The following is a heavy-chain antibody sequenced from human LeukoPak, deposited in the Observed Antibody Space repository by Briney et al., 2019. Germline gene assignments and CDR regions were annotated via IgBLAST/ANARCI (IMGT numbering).Heavy chain of an antibody. CDR1: GGTFSSYA. D-gene: IGHD2-2*02. V-gene: IGHV1-69*13. J-gene: IGHJ3*02. CDR3: ARGLSCSSTSCYTKLGDAFDI. Sequence: SVKVSCKASGGTFSSYAISWVRQAPGQGLEWMGGIIPIFGTANYAQKFQGRVTITADESTSTAYMELSSLRSEDTAVYYCARGLSCSSTSCYTKLGDAFDIWGQGTMVTVSS. CDR2: IIPIFGTA.